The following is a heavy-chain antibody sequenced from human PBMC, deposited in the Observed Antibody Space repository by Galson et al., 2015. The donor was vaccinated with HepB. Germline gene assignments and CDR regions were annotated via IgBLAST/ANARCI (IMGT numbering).Heavy chain of an antibody. CDR1: GFTFSGYA. V-gene: IGHV3-23*01. J-gene: IGHJ2*01. CDR2: ISNSGGST. CDR3: AKYKGATGYWYFDL. D-gene: IGHD3-9*01. Sequence: LPCAASGFTFSGYAMSWVRQAPGKGLEWVSAISNSGGSTYYADSVKGRFTISRDSSKNTLYLQMNSLRAEDTAVYYCAKYKGATGYWYFDLWGRGTLVTVSS.